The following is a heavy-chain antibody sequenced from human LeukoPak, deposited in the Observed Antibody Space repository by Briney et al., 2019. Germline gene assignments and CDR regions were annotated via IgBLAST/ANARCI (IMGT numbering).Heavy chain of an antibody. D-gene: IGHD6-13*01. V-gene: IGHV4-59*08. J-gene: IGHJ4*02. CDR1: GGSISSYY. CDR2: IYYSGST. Sequence: SETLSLTCTVSGGSISSYYWSWIRQPLGKGLEWIGYIYYSGSTNYNPSLKSRVTISVDTSKNQFSLKLSSVTAADTAVYYCARHEAAAAAYGPFDYWGQGTLVTVSS. CDR3: ARHEAAAAAYGPFDY.